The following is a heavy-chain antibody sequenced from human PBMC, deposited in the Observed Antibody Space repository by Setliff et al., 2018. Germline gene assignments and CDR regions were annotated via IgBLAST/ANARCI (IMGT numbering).Heavy chain of an antibody. Sequence: HPGGSLRLSCAASGFTFSTYRMHWVRQAPGKGLEWVAVILDDGVKKYHADSVKGRFTISRDNSKNTLYLQMNSLRPEDTAVYYCARTCSGSGCYAGLESWGQGTPVTAPQ. CDR2: ILDDGVKK. J-gene: IGHJ4*02. V-gene: IGHV3-30*03. CDR3: ARTCSGSGCYAGLES. D-gene: IGHD2-15*01. CDR1: GFTFSTYR.